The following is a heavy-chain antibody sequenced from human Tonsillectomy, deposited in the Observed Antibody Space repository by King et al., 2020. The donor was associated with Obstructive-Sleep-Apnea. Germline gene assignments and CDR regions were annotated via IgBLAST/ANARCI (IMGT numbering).Heavy chain of an antibody. CDR3: SRAVKTYYYDSSGLDY. CDR1: GGSISSGDYY. Sequence: QLQESGPGLVKPSQTLSLICTVSGGSISSGDYYWCWIRQPPGKGLEWSGYIYYSGSTYYNPSLKSRVTISIDTSKNQFSLKLSSVTAADTDVYFCSRAVKTYYYDSSGLDYWGQGTLVTVSS. J-gene: IGHJ4*02. CDR2: IYYSGST. V-gene: IGHV4-30-4*01. D-gene: IGHD3-22*01.